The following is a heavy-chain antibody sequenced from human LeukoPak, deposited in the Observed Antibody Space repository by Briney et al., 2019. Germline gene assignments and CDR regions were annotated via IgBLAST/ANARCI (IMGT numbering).Heavy chain of an antibody. D-gene: IGHD3-22*01. CDR1: GGSISSYY. CDR3: ARQDGPYYDSSGYYYYGMDV. Sequence: PSETLSLTCTVSGGSISSYYWSWIRQPAGKGLEWIGRIYTSGSTNYNPSLKSRVTMSVDTSKNQFSLKLSSVTAADTAVYYCARQDGPYYDSSGYYYYGMDVWGQGTTVTVSS. CDR2: IYTSGST. J-gene: IGHJ6*02. V-gene: IGHV4-4*07.